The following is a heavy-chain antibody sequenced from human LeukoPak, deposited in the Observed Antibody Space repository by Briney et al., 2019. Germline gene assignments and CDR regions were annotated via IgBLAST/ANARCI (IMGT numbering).Heavy chain of an antibody. CDR1: GFTFSNFP. V-gene: IGHV3-23*01. Sequence: GGSLRLSCAASGFTFSNFPMTWVRRAPGKGLESFSSISGSGGCTYYADSVKGRFTISRDNSKNTLYLQMNSLRAEDTAVYYCAKTSYSSSWYDDAFDIWGQGTMVTVSS. D-gene: IGHD6-13*01. CDR3: AKTSYSSSWYDDAFDI. J-gene: IGHJ3*02. CDR2: ISGSGGCT.